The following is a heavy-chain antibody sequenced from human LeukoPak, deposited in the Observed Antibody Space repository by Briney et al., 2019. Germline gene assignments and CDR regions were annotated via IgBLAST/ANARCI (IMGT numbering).Heavy chain of an antibody. V-gene: IGHV3-48*04. CDR1: GFTFSSYS. J-gene: IGHJ4*02. Sequence: GGSLRLSCAASGFTFSSYSMNWVRQAPGKGLEWVSYIGSTGVTIYYADSVKGRFTISRDNAKNSLYLQMNSLRAEDTAVYYCARDPGTAMALYYFDYWGQGTLVTVSS. CDR2: IGSTGVTI. CDR3: ARDPGTAMALYYFDY. D-gene: IGHD5-18*01.